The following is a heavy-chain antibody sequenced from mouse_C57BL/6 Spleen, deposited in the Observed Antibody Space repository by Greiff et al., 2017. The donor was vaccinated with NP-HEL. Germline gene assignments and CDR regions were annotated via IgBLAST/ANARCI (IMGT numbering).Heavy chain of an antibody. V-gene: IGHV1-59*01. CDR3: ARGGGYYGNYVAY. CDR1: GYTFTSYW. CDR2: IDPSDSYT. J-gene: IGHJ3*01. Sequence: QVQLQQPGAELVRPGTSVKLSCKASGYTFTSYWMHWVKQRPGQGLEWIGVIDPSDSYTNYNQKFKGKATLTVDTSSSTAYKQLSSLTSEDSAVYYCARGGGYYGNYVAYWGQGTLVTVSA. D-gene: IGHD2-1*01.